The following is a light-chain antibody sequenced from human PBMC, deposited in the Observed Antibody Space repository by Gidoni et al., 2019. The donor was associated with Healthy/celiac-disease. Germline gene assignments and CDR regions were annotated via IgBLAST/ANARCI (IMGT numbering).Light chain of an antibody. V-gene: IGKV1-39*01. CDR3: QQSYSTPFT. Sequence: DIPMTQSPSSLSASVGDRVTITCRARQSISSYLNWYQQKPGKAPKLLIYAASSLQSGVPSRFSGSGSGTDFTLTISSMQPEDLETYYCQQSYSTPFTFGPGTKVDIK. CDR1: QSISSY. J-gene: IGKJ3*01. CDR2: AAS.